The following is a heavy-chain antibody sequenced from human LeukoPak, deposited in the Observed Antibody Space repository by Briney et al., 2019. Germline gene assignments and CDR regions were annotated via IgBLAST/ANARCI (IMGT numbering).Heavy chain of an antibody. Sequence: GESLKISCKASGYIFITYWIGWVRQMPGKGLEWMGIIYPGDSDTRYSPSFHGQVTISADKSINTAYLQWSSLRASDTAMYYCARYHDYSPNWFDPWGQGTLVTVSS. CDR2: IYPGDSDT. D-gene: IGHD4-11*01. V-gene: IGHV5-51*01. CDR1: GYIFITYW. CDR3: ARYHDYSPNWFDP. J-gene: IGHJ5*02.